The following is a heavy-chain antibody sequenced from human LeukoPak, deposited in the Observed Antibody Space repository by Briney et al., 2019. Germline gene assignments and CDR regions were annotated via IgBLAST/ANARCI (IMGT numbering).Heavy chain of an antibody. CDR1: GFTFSGSA. Sequence: GGSLTLSCAASGFTFSGSAMHWVRQASGKGLEWVGRIRSKANSYATAYAASVKGRFAISRDDPKNTAYLQMNSLKTEDTAVYYCTRPSPYCSGGSCPTGGDYWGQGTLVTVSS. CDR3: TRPSPYCSGGSCPTGGDY. V-gene: IGHV3-73*01. D-gene: IGHD2-15*01. CDR2: IRSKANSYAT. J-gene: IGHJ4*02.